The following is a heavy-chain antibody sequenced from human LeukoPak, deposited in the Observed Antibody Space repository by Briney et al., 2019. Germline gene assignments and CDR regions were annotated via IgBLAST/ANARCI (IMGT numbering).Heavy chain of an antibody. CDR1: GFTFSSYG. D-gene: IGHD4-17*01. CDR3: ARAYDYGDYTPLHY. V-gene: IGHV3-33*08. J-gene: IGHJ4*02. CDR2: IWYDGSNK. Sequence: GGSLRLSCAASGFTFSSYGMHWVRQAPGKGLEWVAVIWYDGSNKYYADSVKGRFTISRDNSKNTLYLQMNSLRAEDTAVYYCARAYDYGDYTPLHYWGQGTLVTVSS.